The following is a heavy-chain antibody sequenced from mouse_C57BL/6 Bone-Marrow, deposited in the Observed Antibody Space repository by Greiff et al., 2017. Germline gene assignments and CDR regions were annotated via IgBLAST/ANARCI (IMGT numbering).Heavy chain of an antibody. CDR2: IEPENGDH. V-gene: IGHV14-4*01. CDR1: GFNIKDDY. Sequence: EVKVEESGAELVRPGASVKLSCTASGFNIKDDYMHWVKQRPAQGLEWIGWIEPENGDHEYASKFQGKATITADTSSNTAYLQLSSLTSEDTSVYYCTTLDYYGSEAWFAYWGQGTLVTVSA. CDR3: TTLDYYGSEAWFAY. D-gene: IGHD1-1*01. J-gene: IGHJ3*01.